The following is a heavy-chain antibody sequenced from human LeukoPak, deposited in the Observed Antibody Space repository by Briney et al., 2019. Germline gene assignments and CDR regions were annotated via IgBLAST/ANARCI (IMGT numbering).Heavy chain of an antibody. CDR2: ISCSSSYI. D-gene: IGHD2-2*01. J-gene: IGHJ6*03. CDR1: GFTFSSYS. CDR3: ARVYLPNYYYYYMDV. Sequence: GGSLRLSCAASGFTFSSYSMNWVRQAPGKGLEWVSSISCSSSYIYYADSVKGRFTISRDNDKSSLYLQMSSLRAEDTAVYYCARVYLPNYYYYYMDVWGKGTTVTVSS. V-gene: IGHV3-21*01.